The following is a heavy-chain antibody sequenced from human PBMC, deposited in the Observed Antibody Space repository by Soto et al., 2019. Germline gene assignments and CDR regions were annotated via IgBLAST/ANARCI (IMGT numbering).Heavy chain of an antibody. CDR1: GDSVSIKSAA. V-gene: IGHV6-1*01. CDR2: TYYRSKWYY. D-gene: IGHD5-18*01. Sequence: SQILSLTCAISGDSVSIKSAAWNWIRQSPSRGLEWLGRTYYRSKWYYDYADSVKSRITINSDTSKNQFSLQLNSVTPEDTAVYYCARDPRYSLDYWGQGTLVTVSS. J-gene: IGHJ4*02. CDR3: ARDPRYSLDY.